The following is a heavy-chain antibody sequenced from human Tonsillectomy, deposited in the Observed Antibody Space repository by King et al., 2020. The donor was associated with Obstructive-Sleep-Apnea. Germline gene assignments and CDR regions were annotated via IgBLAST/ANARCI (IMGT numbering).Heavy chain of an antibody. V-gene: IGHV1-8*01. D-gene: IGHD2-15*01. CDR1: GYTFTNYD. Sequence: QLVQSGAEVKKPGASVKVSCKASGYTFTNYDINWVRQATGQGLEWMGWMNPNSGNTAYTQKFQGRVTMTRNTSISTAYMELSSLGAEDTAVYYCTRGRYCSGGSCNLDIWGQGTMVTVSS. CDR3: TRGRYCSGGSCNLDI. CDR2: MNPNSGNT. J-gene: IGHJ3*02.